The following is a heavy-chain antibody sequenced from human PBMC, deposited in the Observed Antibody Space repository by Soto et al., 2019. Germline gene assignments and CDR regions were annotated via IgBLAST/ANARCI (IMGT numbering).Heavy chain of an antibody. CDR2: IYYSGST. CDR1: GDSISGYY. J-gene: IGHJ4*02. V-gene: IGHV4-59*01. CDR3: ARGGYEYSGTGYYFYY. Sequence: SETLSLTCTVSGDSISGYYWSWLRQPPGKGLEWIGYIYYSGSTNYNPSLKSRVTISVDTSKNQFSLKLTSVTAADTAMYYCARGGYEYSGTGYYFYYWGQGNLVTVSS. D-gene: IGHD4-4*01.